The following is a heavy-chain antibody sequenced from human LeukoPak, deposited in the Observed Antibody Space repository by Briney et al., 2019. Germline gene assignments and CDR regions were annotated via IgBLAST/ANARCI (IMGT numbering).Heavy chain of an antibody. V-gene: IGHV1-2*02. J-gene: IGHJ3*02. CDR2: INPNSGGT. CDR3: ARSRSYYDFWSGSDYAFDI. CDR1: GYTFTGYY. Sequence: GASVKVSCKASGYTFTGYYMHWVRQAPGQGLEWMGWINPNSGGTNYAQKFQGRVTMTRDTSISTAYMELSRLRSDDTAVYYCARSRSYYDFWSGSDYAFDIWGQGTMVTVSS. D-gene: IGHD3-3*01.